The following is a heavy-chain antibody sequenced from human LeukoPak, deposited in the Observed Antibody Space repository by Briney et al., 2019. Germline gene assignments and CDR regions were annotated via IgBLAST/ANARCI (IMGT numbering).Heavy chain of an antibody. CDR3: AKAAFSRTSYFDY. Sequence: PGGSLRLSCAASGFTFSTYTMSWVGQAPGKGLEWVSAISGSGGNTYYADSVKGRFTISRDNSKNTLYLQMDSLRADDTAVYYCAKAAFSRTSYFDYWGQGTLVTASS. D-gene: IGHD3-3*02. J-gene: IGHJ4*02. CDR2: ISGSGGNT. V-gene: IGHV3-23*01. CDR1: GFTFSTYT.